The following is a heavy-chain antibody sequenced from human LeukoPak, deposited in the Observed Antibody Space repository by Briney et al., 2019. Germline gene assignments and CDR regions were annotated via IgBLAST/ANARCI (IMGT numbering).Heavy chain of an antibody. CDR2: IYYSGST. CDR3: ARSYCSSTSCYGVGAFDI. D-gene: IGHD2-2*01. J-gene: IGHJ3*02. CDR1: GGSISSSSYY. V-gene: IGHV4-39*01. Sequence: PSETLSLTCTVSGGSISSSSYYWGWIRQPPGKGLEWIGSIYYSGSTYYNPSLKSRVTISVDTSKNQFSLKLNSVTAADTAVYYCARSYCSSTSCYGVGAFDIWGQGTEVTVSS.